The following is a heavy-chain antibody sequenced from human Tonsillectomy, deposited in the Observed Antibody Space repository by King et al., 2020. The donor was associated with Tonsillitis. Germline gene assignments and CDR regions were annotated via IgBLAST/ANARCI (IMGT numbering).Heavy chain of an antibody. CDR1: GYTFNNYG. V-gene: IGHV1-18*01. Sequence: VQLVQSGAEVKKPGASVKVSCKASGYTFNNYGINWVRQAPGQGLEWMGWISTDIGNTNYAQKVQGRITLTTDTSTRTAYMELRSLRSADAAVYFCTRESNSQPSYLDLWGRGTLVTVSS. CDR3: TRESNSQPSYLDL. J-gene: IGHJ2*01. CDR2: ISTDIGNT. D-gene: IGHD4-11*01.